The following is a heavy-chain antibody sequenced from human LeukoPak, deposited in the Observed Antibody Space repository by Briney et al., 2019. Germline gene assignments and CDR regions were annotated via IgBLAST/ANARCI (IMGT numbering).Heavy chain of an antibody. CDR1: AFTFSDYY. CDR2: ITGSGNIQ. V-gene: IGHV3-11*01. CDR3: ARRLDAFDL. Sequence: GQSLSLSCAASAFTFSDYYMSWIRQAPGRGLEWISYITGSGNIQYYADSVQGWFILSTDNAQNSLFLQMNSLSADDTAIYYCARRLDAFDLWGQGTMVTVSS. J-gene: IGHJ3*01.